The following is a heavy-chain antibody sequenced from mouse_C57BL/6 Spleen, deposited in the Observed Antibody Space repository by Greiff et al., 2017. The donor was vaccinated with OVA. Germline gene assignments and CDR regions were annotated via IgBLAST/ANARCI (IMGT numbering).Heavy chain of an antibody. CDR2: IRSKSNNYAT. CDR1: GYSFNTYA. J-gene: IGHJ3*01. Sequence: DVKLVESGGGLVQPKGSLKLSCAASGYSFNTYAMNWVRQAPGKGLEWVARIRSKSNNYATYYADSVKDRFTISRDDSESMLYLQMNNLKTEDTAMYYCVRQGSNYEGFAYWGQGTLVTVSA. CDR3: VRQGSNYEGFAY. V-gene: IGHV10-1*01. D-gene: IGHD2-5*01.